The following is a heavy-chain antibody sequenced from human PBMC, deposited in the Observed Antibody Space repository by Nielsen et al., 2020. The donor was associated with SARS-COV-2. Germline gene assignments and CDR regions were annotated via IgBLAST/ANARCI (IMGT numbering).Heavy chain of an antibody. Sequence: WVRQAPGQGLEWMGWINTNTGNPTYAQGFTGRFVFSLDTSVSTAYLQISSLKAEDTAVYYCARVYGSGSYYIMRGAFDIWGQGTMVTVSS. CDR2: INTNTGNP. CDR3: ARVYGSGSYYIMRGAFDI. D-gene: IGHD3-10*01. J-gene: IGHJ3*02. V-gene: IGHV7-4-1*02.